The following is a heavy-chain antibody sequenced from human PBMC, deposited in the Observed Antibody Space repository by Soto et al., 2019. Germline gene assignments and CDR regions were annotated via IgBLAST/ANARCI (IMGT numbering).Heavy chain of an antibody. D-gene: IGHD2-21*01. CDR2: IWHDGNNK. Sequence: QVHLVESGGGEVQPGRSLRLSCEASGFTLSSYGMHWVRQAPGKGLEWVAVIWHDGNNKYYADSVKGRFTVSRDNSKNTRDLEMNSLRVEDTAVYYCARDRGSDDPIDLWGQGTLLTISS. J-gene: IGHJ5*02. CDR3: ARDRGSDDPIDL. CDR1: GFTLSSYG. V-gene: IGHV3-33*08.